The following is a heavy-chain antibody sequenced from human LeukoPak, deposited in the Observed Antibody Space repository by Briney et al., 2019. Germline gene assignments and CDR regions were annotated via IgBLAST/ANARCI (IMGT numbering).Heavy chain of an antibody. J-gene: IGHJ5*02. D-gene: IGHD3-16*01. V-gene: IGHV3-23*01. CDR2: ISGSGGTT. Sequence: GGSLRLSCAASGSTFSSYGMNWVRQAPGKGLEWVSVISGSGGTTYYADSVKGRFTISRDNSKNTLYLQMNSLRVEDTAIYYCAKDFGGVRDWYDPWGQGTLVTVSS. CDR3: AKDFGGVRDWYDP. CDR1: GSTFSSYG.